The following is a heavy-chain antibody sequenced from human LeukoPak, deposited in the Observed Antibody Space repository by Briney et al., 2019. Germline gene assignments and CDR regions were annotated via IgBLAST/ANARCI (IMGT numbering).Heavy chain of an antibody. Sequence: SETLSLTCTVSGGSISSSSYQWGWIRQPPGKGLEWIGYIYYSGSTNYNPSLKSRVTISVDTSKNQFSLKLSSVTAADTAVYYCARLKVRGVIIFPRSKKSYAFDIWGQGTMVTVSS. CDR1: GGSISSSSYQ. CDR2: IYYSGST. J-gene: IGHJ3*02. CDR3: ARLKVRGVIIFPRSKKSYAFDI. D-gene: IGHD3-10*01. V-gene: IGHV4-61*05.